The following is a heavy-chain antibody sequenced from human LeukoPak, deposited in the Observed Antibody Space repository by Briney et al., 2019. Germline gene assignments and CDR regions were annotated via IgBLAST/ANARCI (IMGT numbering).Heavy chain of an antibody. J-gene: IGHJ1*01. D-gene: IGHD4-17*01. V-gene: IGHV3-74*01. Sequence: GGSLRLSCAASGFTFSSYWMHWVRQAPGKGLVWVSRINTDGSSTTYADSVKGRFTKSRDNAKNTLYLQMNSLGAEDTAVYYCARSGTTVTDEYFQHWGQGTLVTVSS. CDR1: GFTFSSYW. CDR2: INTDGSST. CDR3: ARSGTTVTDEYFQH.